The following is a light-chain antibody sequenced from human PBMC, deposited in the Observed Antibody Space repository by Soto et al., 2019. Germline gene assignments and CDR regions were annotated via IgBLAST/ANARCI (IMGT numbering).Light chain of an antibody. CDR1: QSVLLRSDNKNY. Sequence: DIVMTQSPDSVAVSLGERATINCKSSQSVLLRSDNKNYLAWYHHKSGQPPKLLIYWASTRESGVPDRFSGSGSGTDFTLAISSLQAEDVAVYYCQQYYSSPETFGQGTKLEIK. J-gene: IGKJ2*01. V-gene: IGKV4-1*01. CDR3: QQYYSSPET. CDR2: WAS.